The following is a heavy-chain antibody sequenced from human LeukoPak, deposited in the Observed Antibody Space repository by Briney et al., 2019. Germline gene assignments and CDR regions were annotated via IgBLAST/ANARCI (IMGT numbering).Heavy chain of an antibody. CDR3: AGGSSSWEYYYYGMDV. V-gene: IGHV1-69*13. CDR1: GGTFSSYA. J-gene: IGHJ6*02. D-gene: IGHD6-13*01. Sequence: EASVTVSCKASGGTFSSYAISWVRQAPGQGLEWMGGIIPIFGTANYAQKFQGRVTITADESTSTAYMELSSLRSEDTAVYYCAGGSSSWEYYYYGMDVWGQGTTVTVSS. CDR2: IIPIFGTA.